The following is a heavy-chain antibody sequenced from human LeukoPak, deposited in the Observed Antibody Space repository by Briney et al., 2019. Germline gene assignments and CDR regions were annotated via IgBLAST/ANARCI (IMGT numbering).Heavy chain of an antibody. V-gene: IGHV3-23*01. CDR1: GFTFSSYG. D-gene: IGHD3-10*01. CDR3: AKSLHGSGSYYNY. J-gene: IGHJ4*02. Sequence: GGTLTLPCAPSGFTFSSYGMSWVRQAPGKGLEWVSGMSGSCGSTYYADSVKGLFNISRDNSKNTLYLQMNSLRAEDTALYYCAKSLHGSGSYYNYWGQRTLVTVSS. CDR2: MSGSCGST.